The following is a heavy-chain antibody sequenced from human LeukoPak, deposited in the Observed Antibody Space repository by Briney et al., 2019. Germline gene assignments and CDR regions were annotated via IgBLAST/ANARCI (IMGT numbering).Heavy chain of an antibody. V-gene: IGHV3-48*04. CDR3: ARALLWFGDPDAFDI. Sequence: PGGSLRLSCAASGFTFSSYSMNWVRQAPGKGLEWVSYISSSSSTIYYADSVKGRFTISRDNAKNSLYLQMNSLRAEDTAVYYCARALLWFGDPDAFDIWGQGTMVTVSS. CDR1: GFTFSSYS. J-gene: IGHJ3*02. CDR2: ISSSSSTI. D-gene: IGHD3-10*01.